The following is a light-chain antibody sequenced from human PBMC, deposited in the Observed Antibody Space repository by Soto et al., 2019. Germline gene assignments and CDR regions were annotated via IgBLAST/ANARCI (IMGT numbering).Light chain of an antibody. CDR1: QSVSSN. CDR2: DAS. Sequence: EIVMTQSPATLSVSPGERATLSCRASQSVSSNLAWYQQKPGQAPRVLIYDASTRATGIPARFSGSGSGTDFPLTISSLQSEDFAVYYCQQYNNWPPITFGGGTKVEIK. V-gene: IGKV3-15*01. J-gene: IGKJ4*01. CDR3: QQYNNWPPIT.